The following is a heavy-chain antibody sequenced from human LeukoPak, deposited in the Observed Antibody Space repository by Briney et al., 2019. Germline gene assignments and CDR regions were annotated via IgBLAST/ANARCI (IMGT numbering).Heavy chain of an antibody. Sequence: GGSLRLSCAASGFTFSSYAMSWVRQAPGKGLEWVSAISGSGGSTYYADSVKGRFTISRDNSKNTLYLQMNSLRAEDTAVYYCARILYSSGWYVGAFDIWGQGTMVTVSS. CDR2: ISGSGGST. J-gene: IGHJ3*02. V-gene: IGHV3-23*01. D-gene: IGHD6-19*01. CDR1: GFTFSSYA. CDR3: ARILYSSGWYVGAFDI.